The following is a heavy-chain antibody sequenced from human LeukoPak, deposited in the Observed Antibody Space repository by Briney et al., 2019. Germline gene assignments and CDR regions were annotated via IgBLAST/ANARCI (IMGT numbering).Heavy chain of an antibody. CDR2: FYYSGST. J-gene: IGHJ4*02. D-gene: IGHD4-17*01. CDR1: GGSISSYY. V-gene: IGHV4-59*08. Sequence: SETLSLTCTVSGGSISSYYWSWIRQPPGKGLEWIGYFYYSGSTNYNPSLKSRVTISVDTSKNQFSLKLSSVTAADTAVYYCARHSVDYGEKDYWGQGTLVTVSS. CDR3: ARHSVDYGEKDY.